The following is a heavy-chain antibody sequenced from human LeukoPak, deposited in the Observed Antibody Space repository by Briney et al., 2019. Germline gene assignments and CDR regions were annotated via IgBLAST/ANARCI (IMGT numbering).Heavy chain of an antibody. V-gene: IGHV4-31*03. Sequence: SQTLSLTCTVSGGSISSGGYYWSWIRQHPGKGLEWIGYIYYSGSTYYNPSLKSRVTISVDTSKNQFSLKLSSVTAADTAVCYCARSRSGPIDYWGQGTLVTVSS. CDR2: IYYSGST. D-gene: IGHD3-10*01. CDR3: ARSRSGPIDY. J-gene: IGHJ4*02. CDR1: GGSISSGGYY.